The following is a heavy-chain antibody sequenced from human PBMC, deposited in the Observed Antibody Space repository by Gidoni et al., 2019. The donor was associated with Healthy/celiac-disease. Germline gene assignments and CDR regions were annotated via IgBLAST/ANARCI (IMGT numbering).Heavy chain of an antibody. D-gene: IGHD6-19*01. CDR1: GFTVSSNY. J-gene: IGHJ6*02. CDR3: ARRNTYSSSGMDD. V-gene: IGHV3-53*01. CDR2: IYSGGST. Sequence: EVLLVESGGGLIQPGGSLRLSCAASGFTVSSNYLSWVRQAPGKGLEWVSVIYSGGSTYYADSVKGRFTISRDNSKNRLYLQMNSLRAEDTAVYYCARRNTYSSSGMDDWGQGTTVTVSS.